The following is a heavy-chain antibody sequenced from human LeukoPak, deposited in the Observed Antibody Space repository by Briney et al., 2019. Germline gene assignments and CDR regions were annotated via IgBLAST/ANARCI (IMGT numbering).Heavy chain of an antibody. CDR2: INWNGGST. CDR3: AKVTSDIVVVPAAMPY. Sequence: RSGGSLRLSCAASGFTFDDYGRSWVRQAPGKGLEWVSGINWNGGSTGYADSVKGRFTISRDNAKNSLYLQMNSLRAEDTAVYYCAKVTSDIVVVPAAMPYWGQGTLATVSS. CDR1: GFTFDDYG. J-gene: IGHJ4*02. V-gene: IGHV3-20*04. D-gene: IGHD2-2*01.